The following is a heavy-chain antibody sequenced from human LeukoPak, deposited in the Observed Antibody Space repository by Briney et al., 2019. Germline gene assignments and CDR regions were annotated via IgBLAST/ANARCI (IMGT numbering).Heavy chain of an antibody. CDR3: AIGYCRGGSCYQVPDY. J-gene: IGHJ4*02. CDR2: LDPEDGET. CDR1: GYTLTELS. V-gene: IGHV1-24*01. D-gene: IGHD2-15*01. Sequence: ASVKVSCKVSGYTLTELSMHWVRQAPGKGLEWMGGLDPEDGETIYAQKFQGRVTMTEDTSTDTAYMELSSLRSEDTAVYYCAIGYCRGGSCYQVPDYWGQGTLATVSS.